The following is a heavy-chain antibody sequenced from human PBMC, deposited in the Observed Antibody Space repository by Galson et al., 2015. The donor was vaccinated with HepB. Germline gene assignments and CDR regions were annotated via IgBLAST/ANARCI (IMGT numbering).Heavy chain of an antibody. CDR2: INPSGGST. CDR1: GYTLTSYY. Sequence: SVKVSCKASGYTLTSYYMNWVRQAPGQGLEWMGMINPSGGSTNYAQKFQDRVTMTRDTSTSTVYMELSSLRSEDTAVYYCGRGKSDWTYAFDIWGQGTMVTVSS. J-gene: IGHJ3*02. CDR3: GRGKSDWTYAFDI. V-gene: IGHV1-46*01. D-gene: IGHD3-9*01.